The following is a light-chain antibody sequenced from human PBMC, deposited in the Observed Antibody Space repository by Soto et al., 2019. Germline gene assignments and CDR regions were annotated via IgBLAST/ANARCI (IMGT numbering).Light chain of an antibody. CDR2: EVS. CDR3: SSHSRSSPYV. Sequence: QSALTQPASVSGSPGQSLTISCTGTSNDVGAYNYVSWYQQQPGKAPKLIIYEVSHRPSGVSNRFSGSKSGNTASLTISALHVEDEADYFCSSHSRSSPYVVGPGTQLTVL. CDR1: SNDVGAYNY. J-gene: IGLJ1*01. V-gene: IGLV2-14*03.